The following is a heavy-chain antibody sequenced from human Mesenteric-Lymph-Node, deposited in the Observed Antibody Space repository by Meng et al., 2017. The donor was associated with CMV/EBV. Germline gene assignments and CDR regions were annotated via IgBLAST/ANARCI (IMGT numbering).Heavy chain of an antibody. CDR2: IKQDGSEK. Sequence: GESLKISCAASGFTFSSYVMHWVRQAPGKGLEWVANIKQDGSEKYYVDSVKGRFTISRDNAKNSLYLQMNSLRGEDTAVYYCARDRAMDDYWGQGTLVTVSS. V-gene: IGHV3-7*01. D-gene: IGHD3-10*01. CDR3: ARDRAMDDY. CDR1: GFTFSSYV. J-gene: IGHJ4*02.